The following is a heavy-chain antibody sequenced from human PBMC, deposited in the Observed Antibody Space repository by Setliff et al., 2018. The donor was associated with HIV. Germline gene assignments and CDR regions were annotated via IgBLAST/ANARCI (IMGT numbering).Heavy chain of an antibody. CDR2: INTHSGYT. V-gene: IGHV1-18*01. D-gene: IGHD5-12*01. CDR1: GYTFNNYG. J-gene: IGHJ4*02. CDR3: ARGKTWLRFLDY. Sequence: GASVKVSCKASGYTFNNYGISWVRQAPGQGLEWMGWINTHSGYTNYAQNVQGRVTVTMDTYTSTAYMELRSLKSDDTAVYYCARGKTWLRFLDYWGQGTLVTVSS.